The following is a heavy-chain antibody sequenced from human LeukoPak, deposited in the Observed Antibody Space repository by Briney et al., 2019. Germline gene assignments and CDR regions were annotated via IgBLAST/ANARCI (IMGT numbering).Heavy chain of an antibody. CDR2: IYYSGST. D-gene: IGHD2-2*01. Sequence: SETLSLTCTVSGGSISSSTYNWGWIRQPPGKGLEWIGTIYYSGSTSYNPSLKSRVTISVDTSKNQFSLKLSSVTAADTAVYYCARDWRSTTSFGIDYWGQGTLVTVSS. CDR1: GGSISSSTYN. J-gene: IGHJ4*02. V-gene: IGHV4-39*07. CDR3: ARDWRSTTSFGIDY.